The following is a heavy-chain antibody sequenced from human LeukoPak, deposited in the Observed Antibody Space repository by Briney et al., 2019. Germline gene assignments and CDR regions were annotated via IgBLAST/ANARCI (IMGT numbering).Heavy chain of an antibody. Sequence: PGGSLRLSCAASGFTFSSYAMSWVRQAPGKGLEWVSAISGSGGSTYYADSVKGRSTISRDNSKNTLYLQMNSLRAEDTAVYYCAKHSRSSTSGWFDPWGQGTLVTVSS. V-gene: IGHV3-23*01. CDR1: GFTFSSYA. CDR2: ISGSGGST. J-gene: IGHJ5*02. CDR3: AKHSRSSTSGWFDP. D-gene: IGHD2-2*01.